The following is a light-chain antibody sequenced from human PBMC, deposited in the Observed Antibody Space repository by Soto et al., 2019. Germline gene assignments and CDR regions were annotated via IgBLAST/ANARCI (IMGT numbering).Light chain of an antibody. J-gene: IGKJ5*01. V-gene: IGKV3-11*01. CDR3: QQRSNWPIT. CDR2: GAS. Sequence: EIVLTQSPGTLSLSPGERATLSCRASQSISANLAWYQQKPGQTPRLLIYGASNRATGIPARFSGSGSGTDFTPTISSLEPEDFAVYYCQQRSNWPITFGQGTRLEI. CDR1: QSISAN.